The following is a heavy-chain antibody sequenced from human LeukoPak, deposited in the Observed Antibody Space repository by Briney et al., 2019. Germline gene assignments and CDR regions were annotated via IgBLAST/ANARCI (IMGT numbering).Heavy chain of an antibody. J-gene: IGHJ6*02. CDR3: ARGLVDAASSSSLVPDYYYYGMDV. V-gene: IGHV4-34*01. CDR2: INHSGST. CDR1: GGSFSGYY. D-gene: IGHD6-6*01. Sequence: PSETLSLTCAVYGGSFSGYYWSWIRQPPGKGLGWIGEINHSGSTNYNPSLKSRVTISVDTSKNQFSLKLSSVTAADTAVYYCARGLVDAASSSSLVPDYYYYGMDVWGQGTTVTVSS.